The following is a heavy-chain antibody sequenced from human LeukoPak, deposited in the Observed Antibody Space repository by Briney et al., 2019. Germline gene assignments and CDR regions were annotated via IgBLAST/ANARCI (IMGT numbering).Heavy chain of an antibody. CDR1: GFTFSSYG. Sequence: GGSLRLSCAASGFTFSSYGMSWVRQAPGKGLEWVSAISGSGGSTYYTDSVKGRSTISRDISKNTLYLQMNSLRAEDTAVYYCAKDHWNDGDFDYWGQGTLVIVSS. J-gene: IGHJ4*02. CDR2: ISGSGGST. V-gene: IGHV3-23*01. D-gene: IGHD1-1*01. CDR3: AKDHWNDGDFDY.